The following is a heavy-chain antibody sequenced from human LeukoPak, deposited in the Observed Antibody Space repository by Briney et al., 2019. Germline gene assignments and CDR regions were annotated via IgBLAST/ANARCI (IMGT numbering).Heavy chain of an antibody. CDR1: GFTFSRFA. D-gene: IGHD3-3*02. CDR3: ARDTFQPGLIDS. V-gene: IGHV3-21*05. J-gene: IGHJ4*02. Sequence: GGSLRLSCAASGFTFSRFAMNWVRQTPGEGLEWISHINTNSRDIHYADSVKGRDTISRDNTRNTLFLQLSSLRAEDSAGYYWARDTFQPGLIDSRGQGTLVTVSS. CDR2: INTNSRDI.